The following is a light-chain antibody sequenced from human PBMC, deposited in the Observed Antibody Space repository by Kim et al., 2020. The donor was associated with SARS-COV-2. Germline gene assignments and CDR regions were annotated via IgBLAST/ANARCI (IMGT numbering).Light chain of an antibody. V-gene: IGKV1-9*01. Sequence: GSLGVRVTIPGRASPAASTYLAWYQRTPPKAPRLLISAASTLQSGVPSRFSGSGSETDFTLTISNLQAEDSAIYYCQQLNSLPLTFGGGTKLEIK. J-gene: IGKJ4*01. CDR3: QQLNSLPLT. CDR1: PAASTY. CDR2: AAS.